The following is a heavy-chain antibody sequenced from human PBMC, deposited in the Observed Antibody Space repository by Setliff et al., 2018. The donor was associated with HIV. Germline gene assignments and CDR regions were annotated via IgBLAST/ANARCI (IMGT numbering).Heavy chain of an antibody. J-gene: IGHJ4*02. CDR1: GYTFTSYG. Sequence: ASVKVSCKASGYTFTSYGISWVRQAPGQGLEWMGWISAYNGNTNYAQKLQGRVTMTADTSTSTAYMELRSLRSDDTAVYYCARDLKYPRYGDLDYWGQGTLVTVSS. D-gene: IGHD4-17*01. CDR3: ARDLKYPRYGDLDY. V-gene: IGHV1-18*01. CDR2: ISAYNGNT.